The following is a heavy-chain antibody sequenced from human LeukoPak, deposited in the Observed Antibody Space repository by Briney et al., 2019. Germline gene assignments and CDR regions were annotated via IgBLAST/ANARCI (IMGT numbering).Heavy chain of an antibody. Sequence: GGPLRLSCAPSGFTFSSYGLHWVRQAPGKGLGWVAVIRYDGSNKYYADSVKGRFTISRDNSKNTRYLQMNSLRAEDTAVYYCARVLRKRATTVTTRPGYWGQGTLVTVSS. D-gene: IGHD4-11*01. CDR1: GFTFSSYG. V-gene: IGHV3-33*01. CDR3: ARVLRKRATTVTTRPGY. J-gene: IGHJ4*02. CDR2: IRYDGSNK.